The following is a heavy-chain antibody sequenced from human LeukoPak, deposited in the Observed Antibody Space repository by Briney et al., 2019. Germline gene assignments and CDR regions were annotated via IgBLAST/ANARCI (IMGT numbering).Heavy chain of an antibody. CDR1: GGSISSYY. CDR2: INHSGST. Sequence: SETLSLTCTVSGGSISSYYWSWIRQPPGKGLEWIGEINHSGSTNYNPSLKSRVTISVDTSKNQFSLKLSSVTAADTAVYYCARVYSGSPIYWGQGTLVTVSS. CDR3: ARVYSGSPIY. D-gene: IGHD1-26*01. V-gene: IGHV4-34*01. J-gene: IGHJ4*02.